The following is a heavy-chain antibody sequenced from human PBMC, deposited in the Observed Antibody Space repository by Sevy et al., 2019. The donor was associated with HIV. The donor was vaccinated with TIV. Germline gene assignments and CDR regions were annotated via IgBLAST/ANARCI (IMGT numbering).Heavy chain of an antibody. Sequence: ASVKVSCKASGYTFIGYYIHWVRQTPGQGLEWMGRINPNTGGTDFAQKFEGRVTLTRDTSISTAYMELSRLKSDDTAICYCAGQTIGWYNWFDPWGQGTLVTVSS. CDR3: AGQTIGWYNWFDP. J-gene: IGHJ5*02. V-gene: IGHV1-2*06. CDR2: INPNTGGT. CDR1: GYTFIGYY. D-gene: IGHD6-19*01.